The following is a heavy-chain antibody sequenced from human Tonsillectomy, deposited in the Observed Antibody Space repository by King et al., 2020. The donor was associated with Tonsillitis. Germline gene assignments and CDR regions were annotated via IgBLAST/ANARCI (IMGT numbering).Heavy chain of an antibody. CDR3: ASIGAAGLGGYFDY. V-gene: IGHV3-30*04. J-gene: IGHJ4*02. CDR1: GFTFSSYA. Sequence: VQLVESGGGVVQPGRSLRLSCAASGFTFSSYAMHWVRQAPGRGLEWVAVISYDGGNKYNADSVKGRFTISIDNSKNTLYLQMNNLRPGDTAVYSCASIGAAGLGGYFDYWGQGTLVTVSS. D-gene: IGHD6-13*01. CDR2: ISYDGGNK.